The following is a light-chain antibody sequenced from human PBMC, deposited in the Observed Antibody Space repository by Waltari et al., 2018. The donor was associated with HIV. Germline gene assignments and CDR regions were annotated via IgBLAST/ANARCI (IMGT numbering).Light chain of an antibody. V-gene: IGLV2-14*01. CDR2: EVS. CDR3: SSYTSSSTLV. J-gene: IGLJ2*01. Sequence: QSALTQPAPASGSPGQSITISCTGTSSDDGGYNYVTWYQHPPGKAPNLMIYEVSSRPSGVSNRFSCSKSGNTASLTISGLQSEDEADYYCSSYTSSSTLVVGGGTKLTVL. CDR1: SSDDGGYNY.